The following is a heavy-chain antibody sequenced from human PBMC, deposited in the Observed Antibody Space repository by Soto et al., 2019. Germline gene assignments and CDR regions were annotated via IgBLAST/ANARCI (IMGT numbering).Heavy chain of an antibody. Sequence: SETLSLTCTVSGGSISNSYWSWIRQSPGKGLEWIGYIYSSGSTNYNPSLKSRVTISVDTSKNQFSLKLSSVTAADTAVYYCARAYYDFWSGYWRWFDPWGQGTLVTVSS. J-gene: IGHJ5*02. CDR1: GGSISNSY. V-gene: IGHV4-59*01. CDR3: ARAYYDFWSGYWRWFDP. D-gene: IGHD3-3*01. CDR2: IYSSGST.